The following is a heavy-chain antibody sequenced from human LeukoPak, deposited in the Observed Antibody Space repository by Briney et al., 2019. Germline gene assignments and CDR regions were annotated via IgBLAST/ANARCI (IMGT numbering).Heavy chain of an antibody. Sequence: SSEPLSLTCAVYGGSFSGYYWSWIRQPPGKGLEWIGEINHSGSTNYNPSLKSRVTISVDTSENQFSLKLSSVTAADTAVYYCARVRGSGWYRGLGYWGQGTLVTVSS. J-gene: IGHJ4*02. D-gene: IGHD6-19*01. CDR1: GGSFSGYY. CDR3: ARVRGSGWYRGLGY. V-gene: IGHV4-34*01. CDR2: INHSGST.